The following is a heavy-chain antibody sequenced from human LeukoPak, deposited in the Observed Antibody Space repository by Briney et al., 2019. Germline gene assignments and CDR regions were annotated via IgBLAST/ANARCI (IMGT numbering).Heavy chain of an antibody. D-gene: IGHD3-3*01. J-gene: IGHJ4*02. CDR3: ERDQCAFGVFDY. Sequence: PGGSLRLSCAASGFTVSSNYMSWVRQAPGKGLEWVSVIYSGGSTYYADSVKGRFTISRDSSKNTLYLQMNSLRAEDTAVYYCERDQCAFGVFDYWGQGTLVTVSS. CDR1: GFTVSSNY. V-gene: IGHV3-53*01. CDR2: IYSGGST.